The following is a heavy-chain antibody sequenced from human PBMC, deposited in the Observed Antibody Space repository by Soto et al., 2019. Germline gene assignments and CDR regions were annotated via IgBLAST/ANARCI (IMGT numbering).Heavy chain of an antibody. Sequence: SETLCLTCTVSGGSMSPYYWTWIRQPPGKGLEWIANIYYRGNTNYNPSFESRVTISIDTSKNQFSLKLNSMTAADTAVYYCARHSKKPGDVDYYYGMDVWGQGTTVTVSS. J-gene: IGHJ6*02. D-gene: IGHD1-1*01. CDR3: ARHSKKPGDVDYYYGMDV. CDR2: IYYRGNT. CDR1: GGSMSPYY. V-gene: IGHV4-59*08.